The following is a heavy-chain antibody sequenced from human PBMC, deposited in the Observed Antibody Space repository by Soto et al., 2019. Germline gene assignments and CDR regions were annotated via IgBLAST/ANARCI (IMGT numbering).Heavy chain of an antibody. Sequence: EVQLVESGGGLVQPGGSLRLSCAASGFTVSGNYVTWVRQAPGKGLEWVSAIYTDDNIYYADSVTGRFTISRDNSKNAYYLQMSRLRVEDTAVYYCATELIAKYGMDVWGQGTTVTVSS. CDR1: GFTVSGNY. V-gene: IGHV3-53*01. CDR2: IYTDDNI. J-gene: IGHJ6*02. D-gene: IGHD2-21*01. CDR3: ATELIAKYGMDV.